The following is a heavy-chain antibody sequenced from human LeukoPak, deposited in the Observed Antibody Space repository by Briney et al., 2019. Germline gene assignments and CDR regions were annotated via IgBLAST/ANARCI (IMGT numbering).Heavy chain of an antibody. Sequence: GGSLRLSCAASGFTFSSYAMSWVRQAPGKGPEWVSGTTGSGGSTYYADSVKGRFTVSRDNSKNTLDLQMNRLSAEDTAVYFCVKDKTVVSSFVGDYWGQGTLVTVSS. CDR2: TTGSGGST. D-gene: IGHD4-23*01. V-gene: IGHV3-23*01. CDR1: GFTFSSYA. CDR3: VKDKTVVSSFVGDY. J-gene: IGHJ4*02.